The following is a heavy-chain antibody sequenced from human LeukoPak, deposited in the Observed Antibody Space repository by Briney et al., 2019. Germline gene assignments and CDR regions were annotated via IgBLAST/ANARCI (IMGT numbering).Heavy chain of an antibody. CDR3: AKDILWFGESGNGLDV. V-gene: IGHV3-23*01. CDR1: GFTFSSYA. J-gene: IGHJ6*04. D-gene: IGHD3-10*01. Sequence: GGSLRLSCAASGFTFSSYAMSWVRQAPGRGLEWVSAISGSGGSTYYADSVKGRFTISRDNSKNTLYLQMNSLRAEDTALYYCAKDILWFGESGNGLDVWGKGTTVTVSP. CDR2: ISGSGGST.